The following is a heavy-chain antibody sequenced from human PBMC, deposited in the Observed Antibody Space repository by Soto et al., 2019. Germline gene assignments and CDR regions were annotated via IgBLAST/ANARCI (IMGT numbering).Heavy chain of an antibody. CDR1: GGSISSYY. D-gene: IGHD3-3*01. Sequence: SETLSLTCTVSGGSISSYYWSWIRQPPGKGLEWIGYIYYSGSTNYNPSLKSRVTISVDTSKNQFSLKLSSVTAADTAVYYCARVFGYDVWSGGVSYGMDVWGQGTTVTVSS. V-gene: IGHV4-59*01. CDR3: ARVFGYDVWSGGVSYGMDV. CDR2: IYYSGST. J-gene: IGHJ6*02.